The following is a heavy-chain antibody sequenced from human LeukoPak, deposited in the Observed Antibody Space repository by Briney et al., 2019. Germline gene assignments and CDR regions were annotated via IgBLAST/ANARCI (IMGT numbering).Heavy chain of an antibody. V-gene: IGHV3-30*02. CDR2: IRYDGSNK. J-gene: IGHJ4*02. Sequence: GGSLRLSCAASGFTFSSYGMHWVRQAPGKGLEWVAFIRYDGSNKYYADSVKGRFTISRDNSKNTLYLQMNSLRAEDTAVYYCAKDGPPYSSGWPYFDYWGQGTLVTVSS. D-gene: IGHD6-19*01. CDR1: GFTFSSYG. CDR3: AKDGPPYSSGWPYFDY.